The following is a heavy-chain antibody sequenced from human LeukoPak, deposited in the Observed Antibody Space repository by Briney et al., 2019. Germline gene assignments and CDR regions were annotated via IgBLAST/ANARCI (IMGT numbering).Heavy chain of an antibody. CDR2: INPSGGST. J-gene: IGHJ4*02. CDR3: ARDAPVKHCSGGSCPFDY. CDR1: GYTFTSYY. Sequence: GASVKVSCKASGYTFTSYYMHWVRQAPGQGLEWMGIINPSGGSTSYAQKFQGRVTMTRDMSTSTVYMELSSLRSEDTAVYYCARDAPVKHCSGGSCPFDYWGQGTLVTVSS. V-gene: IGHV1-46*01. D-gene: IGHD2-15*01.